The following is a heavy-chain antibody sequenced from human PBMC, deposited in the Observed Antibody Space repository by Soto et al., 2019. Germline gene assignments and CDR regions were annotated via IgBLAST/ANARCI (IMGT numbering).Heavy chain of an antibody. CDR1: GFTFSSYA. D-gene: IGHD1-1*01. CDR3: ASPRLSSDGTTPIDY. J-gene: IGHJ4*02. Sequence: QVQLVESGGGVVQPGRSLRLSCAASGFTFSSYAMHWVRQAPGKGLEWVAVISYDGSNKYYADSVKGRFTISRDNSKNNLYLHMNSLRAEVTAVYYCASPRLSSDGTTPIDYWGQGTLVIVSS. CDR2: ISYDGSNK. V-gene: IGHV3-30-3*01.